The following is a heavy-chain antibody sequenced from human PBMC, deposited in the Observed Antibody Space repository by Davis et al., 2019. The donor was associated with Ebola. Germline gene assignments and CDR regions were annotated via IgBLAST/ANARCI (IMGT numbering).Heavy chain of an antibody. D-gene: IGHD3-3*01. J-gene: IGHJ6*02. Sequence: GGSLRLSCAASGFTVSSNYMSWVRQAPGKGLEWVSVIYSGGSTYYADSVKGRFTISRDNSKNTLYLQMNSLRAEDTAVYYCARDQKGITIFGVVSRYYYYGMDVWGQGTTVTVSS. V-gene: IGHV3-66*01. CDR2: IYSGGST. CDR3: ARDQKGITIFGVVSRYYYYGMDV. CDR1: GFTVSSNY.